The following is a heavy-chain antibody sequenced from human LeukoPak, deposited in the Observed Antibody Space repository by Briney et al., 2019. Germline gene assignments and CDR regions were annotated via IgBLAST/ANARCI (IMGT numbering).Heavy chain of an antibody. V-gene: IGHV3-7*01. CDR3: ASFEYIYSF. J-gene: IGHJ4*02. Sequence: GGSLRLSCEASGVTFSDFWMTWVRQAPGKGLEWVATINQNESQKYYVDSVKGRFTISRDNAKNALYLQMNSLRAEDTAIYYCASFEYIYSFGGQGTLVTVSS. CDR2: INQNESQK. D-gene: IGHD2-15*01. CDR1: GVTFSDFW.